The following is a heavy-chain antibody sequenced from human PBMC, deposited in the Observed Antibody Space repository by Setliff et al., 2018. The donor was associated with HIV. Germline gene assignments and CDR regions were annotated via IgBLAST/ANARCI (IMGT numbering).Heavy chain of an antibody. V-gene: IGHV4-4*02. CDR3: ARGVSSWYPLFDY. D-gene: IGHD6-13*01. Sequence: SETLSLTCAVSGGSIGTANWWSWVRQPPGQGLEWIGKIYHSGSTNYNPSLKSRVTISVDTSKNQFSLKLSSVTAADTAVYYCARGVSSWYPLFDYWGQGTLVTVSS. J-gene: IGHJ4*02. CDR2: IYHSGST. CDR1: GGSIGTANW.